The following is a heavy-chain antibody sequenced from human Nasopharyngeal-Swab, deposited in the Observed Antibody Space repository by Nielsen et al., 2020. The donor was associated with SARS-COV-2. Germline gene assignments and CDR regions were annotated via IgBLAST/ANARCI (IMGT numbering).Heavy chain of an antibody. V-gene: IGHV3-74*01. D-gene: IGHD6-19*01. CDR2: INSDGSST. CDR3: ARALYSSGWYLDY. CDR1: GFTFSSYW. J-gene: IGHJ4*02. Sequence: GGSLRLSCAASGFTFSSYWMHWVRQAPGKGLVWVSRINSDGSSTSYADSVKGRFTISRDNAKNTLYLQMYSLRAEDTAVYYCARALYSSGWYLDYWGQGTLVTVSS.